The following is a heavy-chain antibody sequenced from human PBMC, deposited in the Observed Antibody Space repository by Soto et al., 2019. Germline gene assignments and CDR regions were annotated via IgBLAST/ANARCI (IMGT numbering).Heavy chain of an antibody. CDR1: GFTVSSNY. CDR3: VSSSWYYFDY. Sequence: PGGSLRLSCAASGFTVSSNYMSCVRQVLGRGLEWILCIYSGGSIYYGDSVKGRYTSTRGKTNNTRYLQMNSLRAEDTFVYYYVSSSWYYFDYWGQGNLVIVSS. D-gene: IGHD6-13*01. J-gene: IGHJ4*02. V-gene: IGHV3-53*01. CDR2: IYSGGSI.